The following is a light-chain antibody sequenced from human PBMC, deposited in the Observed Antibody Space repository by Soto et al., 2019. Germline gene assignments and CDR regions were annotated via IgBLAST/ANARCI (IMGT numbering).Light chain of an antibody. CDR3: CSFAGSYTFV. V-gene: IGLV2-11*01. CDR1: SSDVGGYNY. J-gene: IGLJ1*01. CDR2: DVS. Sequence: ALTQPRSVSGSPGQSVTISCTGTSSDVGGYNYVSWYQQHPGKAPKVMIYDVSKRPSGVPDRFSGSNSGNTASLTISGLQAEDEADYYCCSFAGSYTFVFGTGTKVTVL.